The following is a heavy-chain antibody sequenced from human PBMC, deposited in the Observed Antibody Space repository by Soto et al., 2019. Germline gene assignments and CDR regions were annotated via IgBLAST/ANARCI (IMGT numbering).Heavy chain of an antibody. J-gene: IGHJ6*02. V-gene: IGHV3-30*18. CDR2: ISYDGSNK. D-gene: IGHD2-2*01. CDR3: AKDRSSTLGYYYYGMDV. Sequence: GGSLRLSCAASGFTFSSYGMHWVRQAPGKGLEWVAVISYDGSNKYYADSVKGRFTISRDNSKNTLYLQMNSLRAEDTAVYYCAKDRSSTLGYYYYGMDVWGQGTTVTVSS. CDR1: GFTFSSYG.